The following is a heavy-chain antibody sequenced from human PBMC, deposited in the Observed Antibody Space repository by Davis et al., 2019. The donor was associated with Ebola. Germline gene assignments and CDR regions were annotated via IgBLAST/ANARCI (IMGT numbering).Heavy chain of an antibody. CDR1: GYTFTSYY. Sequence: ASVKVSCKASGYTFTSYYMHWVRQAPGQGLEWMGIINPSGGSTSYAQKFQGRVTMTRDTSKNQFSLKLSSVTAADTAVYYCARGNAFDIWGQGTMVTVSS. CDR2: INPSGGST. CDR3: ARGNAFDI. J-gene: IGHJ3*02. V-gene: IGHV1-46*01.